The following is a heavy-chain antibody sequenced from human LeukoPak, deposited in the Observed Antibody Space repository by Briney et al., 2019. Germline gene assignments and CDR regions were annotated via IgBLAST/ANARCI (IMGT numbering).Heavy chain of an antibody. Sequence: GASVKVSCKASGYTFTGYYMHWVRQAPGQGLEWMGWINPNSGGTNYAQKFQGWVTMTRDTSISTAYMELSRLRSDDTAVYYCALIEGTTVTTSTPNYYYGMDVWGQGTTVTVSS. CDR1: GYTFTGYY. CDR3: ALIEGTTVTTSTPNYYYGMDV. D-gene: IGHD4-17*01. J-gene: IGHJ6*02. V-gene: IGHV1-2*04. CDR2: INPNSGGT.